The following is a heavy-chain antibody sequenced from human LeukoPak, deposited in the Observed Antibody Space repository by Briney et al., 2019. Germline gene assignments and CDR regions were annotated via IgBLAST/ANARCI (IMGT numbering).Heavy chain of an antibody. Sequence: GGSLRLSCAASGFTFSSYGMNWVRQAPGKGLEWVSSISSSSSYIYYADSVKGRFTISRDNAKNSLYLQMNSLRAEDTAVYYCARHPKSYCSGGSCYPGVDYWGQGTLVTVSS. CDR1: GFTFSSYG. V-gene: IGHV3-21*01. CDR3: ARHPKSYCSGGSCYPGVDY. CDR2: ISSSSSYI. J-gene: IGHJ4*02. D-gene: IGHD2-15*01.